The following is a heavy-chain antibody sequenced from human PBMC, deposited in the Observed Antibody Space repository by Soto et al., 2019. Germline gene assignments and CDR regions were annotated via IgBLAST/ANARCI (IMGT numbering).Heavy chain of an antibody. D-gene: IGHD6-6*01. CDR1: GGTVTNYY. V-gene: IGHV4-59*02. CDR2: FYFRGST. Sequence: QVQLQESGPGLVEPSETLSLTCSVSGGTVTNYYWSWIRLLPGKGLEWIGYFYFRGSTNYKSSLKSRATISVDTSKNQVSRKLNSVTSGDTAVYYCARLGGAARPLSALDIWGQGIMVTVSS. CDR3: ARLGGAARPLSALDI. J-gene: IGHJ3*02.